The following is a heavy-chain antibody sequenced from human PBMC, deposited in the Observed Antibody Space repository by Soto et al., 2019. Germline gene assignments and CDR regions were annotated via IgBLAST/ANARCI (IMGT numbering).Heavy chain of an antibody. CDR1: GYTFPRYA. CDR3: ARGWGIAAPGPNWFDP. D-gene: IGHD6-13*01. CDR2: INPGNGNT. Sequence: GASVKVSCKASGYTFPRYAMNWVRQAPGQSPEWMGWINPGNGNTKYSQRFQGRVTITRDTSASTAYMELSSLTSEDTAVYYCARGWGIAAPGPNWFDPWGQGTLVTVSS. J-gene: IGHJ5*02. V-gene: IGHV1-3*01.